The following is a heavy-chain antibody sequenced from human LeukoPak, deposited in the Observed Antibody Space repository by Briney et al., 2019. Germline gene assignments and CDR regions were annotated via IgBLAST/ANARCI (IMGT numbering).Heavy chain of an antibody. Sequence: SETLSLTCAVYGGSFSGYYWSWIRQPPGKGLEWIGEITHSGSTNHNPSLKSRVTISVDTSKNQFSLKLSSVTAADTAVYYCARGYSSSWYPRHGMDVWGQGTTVTVSS. CDR1: GGSFSGYY. V-gene: IGHV4-34*01. CDR3: ARGYSSSWYPRHGMDV. J-gene: IGHJ6*02. D-gene: IGHD6-13*01. CDR2: ITHSGST.